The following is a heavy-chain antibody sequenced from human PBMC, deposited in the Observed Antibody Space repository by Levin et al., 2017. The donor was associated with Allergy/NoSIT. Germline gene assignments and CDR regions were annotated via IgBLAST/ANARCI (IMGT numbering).Heavy chain of an antibody. D-gene: IGHD6-6*01. J-gene: IGHJ6*02. Sequence: GGSLRLSCAASGFTVSSNSMSWVRQAPGMGLQWVSVTYSGGSTYFADSVKGRFSISRDNSKNILYLQMNRLRDEDTAVYYCARVESASRHYSMDVWGQGTTVTVSS. CDR2: TYSGGST. CDR3: ARVESASRHYSMDV. CDR1: GFTVSSNS. V-gene: IGHV3-53*01.